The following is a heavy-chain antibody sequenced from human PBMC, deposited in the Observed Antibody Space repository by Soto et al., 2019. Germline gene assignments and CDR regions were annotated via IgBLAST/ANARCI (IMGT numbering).Heavy chain of an antibody. J-gene: IGHJ4*02. D-gene: IGHD6-6*01. CDR1: GYSFTSYW. CDR2: IYPGDSDT. Sequence: PGESLKISCKGSGYSFTSYWIGWVRQMPGKGLEWMGIIYPGDSDTRYSPSFQGQVTISADKSISTAYLQWSSLKASDTAMYYCARQPLPYSSSSRPPFDYWGQGTLVTVSS. CDR3: ARQPLPYSSSSRPPFDY. V-gene: IGHV5-51*01.